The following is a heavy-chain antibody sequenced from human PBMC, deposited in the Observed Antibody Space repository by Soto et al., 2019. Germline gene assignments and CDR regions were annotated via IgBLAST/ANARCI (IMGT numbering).Heavy chain of an antibody. CDR3: AREEDYYGSGSYS. J-gene: IGHJ5*02. V-gene: IGHV4-30-4*01. CDR2: IYYSGST. Sequence: QVQLQESGPGLVKPSQTLSLTCTVSGGSISSGDYYWSWIRQPPWKGLEWIGYIYYSGSTYYTPSLNSRVTISVDTSKNQFSLKLSSVTAADTAVYYCAREEDYYGSGSYSWGQGTLVTVSS. D-gene: IGHD3-10*01. CDR1: GGSISSGDYY.